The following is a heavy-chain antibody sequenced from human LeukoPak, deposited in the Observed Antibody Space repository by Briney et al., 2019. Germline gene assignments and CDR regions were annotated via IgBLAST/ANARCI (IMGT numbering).Heavy chain of an antibody. V-gene: IGHV1-2*06. CDR1: GYTFTGYY. J-gene: IGHJ4*02. CDR2: INPNSGGT. Sequence: ASVKVSCKASGYTFTGYYMHWVRQPPGQGLEWMGRINPNSGGTNYAQKFQGRVTMTRDTSISTAYMELSRLRSDDTAVYYCARGGITIFGVVIWGEYWGQGTLVTVSS. D-gene: IGHD3-3*01. CDR3: ARGGITIFGVVIWGEY.